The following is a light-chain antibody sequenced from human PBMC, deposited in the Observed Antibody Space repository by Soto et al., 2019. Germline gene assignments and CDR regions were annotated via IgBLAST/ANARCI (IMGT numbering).Light chain of an antibody. V-gene: IGKV2-28*01. CDR1: QSLLHSNGYNY. Sequence: DIVMTQSPLSLPVTPGEPASISCRSSQSLLHSNGYNYLDWYLQKPGQSPQLLIYLGSNRASGVPDRFSGSGSGTDFTLKISRVDAEDVGVYYCMQALQTPWTFGQGTNVEIK. CDR3: MQALQTPWT. CDR2: LGS. J-gene: IGKJ1*01.